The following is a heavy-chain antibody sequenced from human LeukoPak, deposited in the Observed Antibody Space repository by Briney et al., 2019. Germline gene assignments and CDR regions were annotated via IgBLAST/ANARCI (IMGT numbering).Heavy chain of an antibody. CDR1: GFTFDDYA. V-gene: IGHV3-9*01. D-gene: IGHD5-12*01. J-gene: IGHJ3*02. CDR2: ISWNSGSI. Sequence: GRSLRLSCAASGFTFDDYAMHWVRQAPGKGLEWVSGISWNSGSIGYADSVKGRFTISRDNAKNSLYLQMNSLRAEDTAVYYCARDGEYSGYDSESAFDIWGQGTMVTVSS. CDR3: ARDGEYSGYDSESAFDI.